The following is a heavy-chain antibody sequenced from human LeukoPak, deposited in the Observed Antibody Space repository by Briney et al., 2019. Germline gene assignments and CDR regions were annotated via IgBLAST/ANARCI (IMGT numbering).Heavy chain of an antibody. J-gene: IGHJ6*03. CDR3: ARLVGYCYYYMDV. CDR2: IKQDGSEK. Sequence: GGSLRLSCAASGFTFSSYWMSWVRQAPGKGLEWVANIKQDGSEKYYVDSVKGRFTISRDNAKNSLYLQMNSLRAEDTAVYYCARLVGYCYYYMDVWGKGTTVTVSS. D-gene: IGHD3-10*01. V-gene: IGHV3-7*01. CDR1: GFTFSSYW.